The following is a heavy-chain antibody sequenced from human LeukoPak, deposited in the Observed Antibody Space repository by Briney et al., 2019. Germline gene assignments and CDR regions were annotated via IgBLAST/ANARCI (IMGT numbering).Heavy chain of an antibody. CDR2: IKQDGSDK. CDR1: GFTFSSYW. V-gene: IGHV3-7*01. J-gene: IGHJ4*02. CDR3: ARDSGTGWNY. Sequence: PGGSLRLSCAASGFTFSSYWMSWVRQAPGKGLEWVDSIKQDGSDKYYVDSVKGRFTISRDNAKNSVYLQMNSLRAEHTAVFYCARDSGTGWNYWGPGTLVTVSS. D-gene: IGHD3/OR15-3a*01.